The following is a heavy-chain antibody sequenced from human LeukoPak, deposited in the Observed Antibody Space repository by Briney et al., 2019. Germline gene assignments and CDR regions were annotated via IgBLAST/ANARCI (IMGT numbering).Heavy chain of an antibody. D-gene: IGHD3-3*01. Sequence: ASVKVSCKASGHTFTSYDINWVRQAPGQGLEWMGWMNPNSGNTGYAQKFQGRVTMTRNTSISTAYMELSSLRSEDTAVYYCARGRHRSGTYPGRYWGQGTLVTVSS. J-gene: IGHJ4*02. CDR3: ARGRHRSGTYPGRY. CDR1: GHTFTSYD. CDR2: MNPNSGNT. V-gene: IGHV1-8*01.